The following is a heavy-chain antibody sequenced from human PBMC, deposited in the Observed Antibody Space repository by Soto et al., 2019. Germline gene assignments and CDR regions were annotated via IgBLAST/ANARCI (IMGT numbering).Heavy chain of an antibody. V-gene: IGHV4-34*01. CDR3: GRGLRRSIDS. CDR2: INDRGST. Sequence: SETLSLTCAVYGGSFTGYFWSWIRQSPGKGLEWIGEINDRGSTVYSPSLKSRIIISVDTSMDQFSLKMSSVTAADTAVYYCGRGLRRSIDSWGQGTLVTVSS. J-gene: IGHJ4*02. CDR1: GGSFTGYF.